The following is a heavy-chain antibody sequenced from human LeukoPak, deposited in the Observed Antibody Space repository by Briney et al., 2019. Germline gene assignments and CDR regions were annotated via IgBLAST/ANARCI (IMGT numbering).Heavy chain of an antibody. CDR1: GYSINSDYY. V-gene: IGHV4-38-2*01. Sequence: SETLSLTCAVSGYSINSDYYWGWIRQSPDKGLEWIGTTYHSGSTYYNPSLKSRFTISVDTSKNQFSLKVTSVTAADTAVYYCARFYYYDTTGYPYYYMDVWGKGTTVTVSS. CDR2: TYHSGST. D-gene: IGHD3-22*01. CDR3: ARFYYYDTTGYPYYYMDV. J-gene: IGHJ6*03.